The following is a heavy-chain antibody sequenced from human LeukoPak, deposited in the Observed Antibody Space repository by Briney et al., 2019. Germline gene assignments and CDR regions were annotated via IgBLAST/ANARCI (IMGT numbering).Heavy chain of an antibody. D-gene: IGHD1-26*01. V-gene: IGHV4-34*01. J-gene: IGHJ5*02. CDR1: GGSFSGYY. Sequence: SETLSLTCAVYGGSFSGYYWSWIRQPPGKGLEWIGEINHSGSTNYNPSLKSRVTISVDTSKNQFSLKLSSVTAADTAVYYCARQELAYNWFDPWGQGTLVTVSS. CDR2: INHSGST. CDR3: ARQELAYNWFDP.